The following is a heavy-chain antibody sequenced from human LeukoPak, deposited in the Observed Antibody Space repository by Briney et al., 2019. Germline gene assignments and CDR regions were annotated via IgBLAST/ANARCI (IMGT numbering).Heavy chain of an antibody. V-gene: IGHV3-23*01. CDR2: VTGGGGT. CDR3: AKEVERHLDLQY. D-gene: IGHD4-11*01. J-gene: IGHJ4*02. Sequence: PGGSLRLSCAASGFTSSNYAMSWVRQAPGKGLEWVSSVTGGGGTFYADSVKGRFTISRDNSKDTLYLQMSSLGADDTAEYYCAKEVERHLDLQYWGQGTLVTVSS. CDR1: GFTSSNYA.